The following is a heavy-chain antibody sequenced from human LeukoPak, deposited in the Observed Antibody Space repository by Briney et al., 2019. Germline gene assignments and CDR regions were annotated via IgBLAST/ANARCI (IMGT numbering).Heavy chain of an antibody. V-gene: IGHV3-21*01. CDR1: GFTFSSYN. J-gene: IGHJ4*02. CDR2: ITSGSSYI. Sequence: PGGSLRLSCAASGFTFSSYNMNWVRQAPGQGLEWVSSITSGSSYIYYADSVKGRFTISRDNAKSSLYLQMNSLRAEDTAVYYCARRSGIAVAGAFDYWGQGTLVTVSS. D-gene: IGHD6-19*01. CDR3: ARRSGIAVAGAFDY.